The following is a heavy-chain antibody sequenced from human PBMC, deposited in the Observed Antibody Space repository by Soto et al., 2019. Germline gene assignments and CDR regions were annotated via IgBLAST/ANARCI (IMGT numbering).Heavy chain of an antibody. CDR1: GGTFSSYA. CDR2: IIHIFGTA. V-gene: IGHV1-69*12. D-gene: IGHD4-4*01. Sequence: QVQLVQSGAEVKKPGSSVKVSCKASGGTFSSYAISWVRQAPGQGLEWMGGIIHIFGTANYAQKFQGRVTITADESTSTAYMELSSLRSEDTAVYYCARGGTTVTNYYYYGMDVWGQGTTVTVSS. CDR3: ARGGTTVTNYYYYGMDV. J-gene: IGHJ6*02.